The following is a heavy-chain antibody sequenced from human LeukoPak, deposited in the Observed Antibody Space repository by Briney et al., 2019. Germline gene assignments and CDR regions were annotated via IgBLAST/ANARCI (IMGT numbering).Heavy chain of an antibody. CDR1: GGSISSYY. D-gene: IGHD2-2*03. Sequence: SETLSLTCTVSGGSISSYYWSWIRQPPGKGMEWIGYIYYSGSTNYNPSLKSRVTISVDTSKNQFSLKLSSATAADTAVYYCATPGGYCSSTSCYGAFDIWGQGTMVTVSS. V-gene: IGHV4-59*08. CDR3: ATPGGYCSSTSCYGAFDI. CDR2: IYYSGST. J-gene: IGHJ3*02.